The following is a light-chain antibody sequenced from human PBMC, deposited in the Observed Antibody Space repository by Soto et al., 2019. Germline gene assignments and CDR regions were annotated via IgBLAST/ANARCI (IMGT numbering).Light chain of an antibody. Sequence: DIVMTQSPDSLAVSLGERATINCKSSQSVLYSSNNKNYLAWYQQKPGQPPKLLIYWASTRESGVPDRFSGSGSGTDFPLTTSSLQAEDVAVYYCQQYYNTPLTFGGGTKVEIK. CDR3: QQYYNTPLT. CDR1: QSVLYSSNNKNY. J-gene: IGKJ4*01. CDR2: WAS. V-gene: IGKV4-1*01.